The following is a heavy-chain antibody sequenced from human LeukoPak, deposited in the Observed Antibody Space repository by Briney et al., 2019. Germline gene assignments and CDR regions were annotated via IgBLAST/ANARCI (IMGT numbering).Heavy chain of an antibody. V-gene: IGHV4-31*03. D-gene: IGHD3-9*01. CDR1: GGSISSGGYY. CDR3: ARRVYDILTGHLSWFDP. J-gene: IGHJ5*02. CDR2: IYYSGST. Sequence: SETLSLTCTVSGGSISSGGYYWSWIRQHPGKGLEWIGYIYYSGSTYYNPSLKSRVTISVDTSKNQLSLKLSSVTAADTAVYYCARRVYDILTGHLSWFDPWGQGTLVTVSS.